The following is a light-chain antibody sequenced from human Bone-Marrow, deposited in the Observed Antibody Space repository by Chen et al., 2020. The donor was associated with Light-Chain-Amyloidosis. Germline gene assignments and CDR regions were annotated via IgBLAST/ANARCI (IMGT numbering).Light chain of an antibody. CDR2: DTT. Sequence: QAVVTQEPSLTVSPGGTVTLTCGSTSGAVTNGHYPYWIQQKPGQAPRTLIYDTTKRHSWTPARFSGSLLGDKAALSLSAAQPDDEAEYYCLRSYREAYVFGTGTKVTVL. J-gene: IGLJ1*01. V-gene: IGLV7-46*01. CDR1: SGAVTNGHY. CDR3: LRSYREAYV.